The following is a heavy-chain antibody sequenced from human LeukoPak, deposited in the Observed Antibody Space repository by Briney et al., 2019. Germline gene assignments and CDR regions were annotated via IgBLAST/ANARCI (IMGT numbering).Heavy chain of an antibody. CDR3: ARVEGARFWFDP. J-gene: IGHJ5*02. V-gene: IGHV1-18*01. CDR1: GYTFTSYG. D-gene: IGHD1-26*01. Sequence: GASVKVSCKASGYTFTSYGISWVRQAPGQGLEWMGWISAYNGNTNYAQKFQGRVTMTRDMSTSTVYMELSSLRSEDTAVYYCARVEGARFWFDPWGQGTLVTVSS. CDR2: ISAYNGNT.